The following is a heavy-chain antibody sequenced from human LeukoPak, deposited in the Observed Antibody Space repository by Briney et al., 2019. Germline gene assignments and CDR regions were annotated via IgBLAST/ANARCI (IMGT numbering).Heavy chain of an antibody. Sequence: PSETLSLSCTVSGGPISSYYWNWIWQPPGKGLEWIGYISYSGSTNYNPSLKSRVTISLDTSKNQFSLKLRSVTAADTAVYYCARGFDSKSSYFDYWGQGTLVTVSS. D-gene: IGHD5-12*01. CDR1: GGPISSYY. CDR3: ARGFDSKSSYFDY. CDR2: ISYSGST. J-gene: IGHJ4*02. V-gene: IGHV4-59*01.